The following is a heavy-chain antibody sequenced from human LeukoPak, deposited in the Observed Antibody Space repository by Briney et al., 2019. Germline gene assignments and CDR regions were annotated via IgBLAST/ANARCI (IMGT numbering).Heavy chain of an antibody. CDR2: ISYDGSNK. Sequence: GGSLRLSCAASGFTFSSYGMHWVRQAPGKGLEWVAVISYDGSNKYYADSVKGRFTISRDNSKNTLYLQMNSLRAEDTAVYYCAKEGYYYDSSGYPRYYFDYWGQGTLVTVSS. J-gene: IGHJ4*02. D-gene: IGHD3-22*01. V-gene: IGHV3-30*18. CDR3: AKEGYYYDSSGYPRYYFDY. CDR1: GFTFSSYG.